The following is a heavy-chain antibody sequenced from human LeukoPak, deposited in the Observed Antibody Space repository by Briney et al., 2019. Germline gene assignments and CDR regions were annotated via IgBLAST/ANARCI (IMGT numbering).Heavy chain of an antibody. V-gene: IGHV3-11*01. CDR2: ISSSGSTI. CDR3: TGEYYDILTGYRPFDY. Sequence: GGSLRLSCADSGFTFSDYYMSWIRQAPGKGLEGVSYISSSGSTIYYANSVKGRFTISRDNTKNSLYLQMNSLRAEDTAVYYCTGEYYDILTGYRPFDYWGQGTLVTVSS. J-gene: IGHJ4*02. CDR1: GFTFSDYY. D-gene: IGHD3-9*01.